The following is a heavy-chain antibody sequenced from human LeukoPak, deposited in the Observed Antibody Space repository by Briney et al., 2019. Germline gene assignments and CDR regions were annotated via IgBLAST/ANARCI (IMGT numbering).Heavy chain of an antibody. Sequence: SQTLSLTCAISGDSVSSNSAAWNWIRQSPSRGLEWLGRTYYRSKWYNDYAVSVKSRITINPDTSKNQFSLQLNSVTPEDTAVYYCARVEVLPRPGNRYYDFWSGYDYWGQGTLVTVSS. CDR2: TYYRSKWYN. CDR1: GDSVSSNSAA. CDR3: ARVEVLPRPGNRYYDFWSGYDY. J-gene: IGHJ4*02. V-gene: IGHV6-1*01. D-gene: IGHD3-3*01.